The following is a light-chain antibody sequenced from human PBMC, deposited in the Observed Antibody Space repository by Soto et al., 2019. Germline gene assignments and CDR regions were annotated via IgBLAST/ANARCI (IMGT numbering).Light chain of an antibody. CDR3: SSYTSSSTPGV. CDR2: DVS. CDR1: SSDVGGYNY. J-gene: IGLJ1*01. Sequence: QSALTQPASLTGSPGQSITISCTGTSSDVGGYNYVSWYQQHPGKAPKLMIYDVSNRPSGVSNRFSGSKSGNTASLTISGLQAEDGADYYCSSYTSSSTPGVFGTGTKVTVL. V-gene: IGLV2-14*01.